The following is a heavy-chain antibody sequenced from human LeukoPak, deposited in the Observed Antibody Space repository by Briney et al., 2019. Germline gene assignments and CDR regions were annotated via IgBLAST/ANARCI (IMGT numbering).Heavy chain of an antibody. D-gene: IGHD2-8*01. J-gene: IGHJ4*02. CDR3: ARDNGLCFDY. V-gene: IGHV4-59*01. Sequence: SETLSLTCTVSGGSISSYYWSWIRQPPGKGLEWIGYIYYSGSTNYNPSLKSRVTISVDTSKNQFSLKLSSVTAADTAVYYCARDNGLCFDYWGQGTLVTVSS. CDR1: GGSISSYY. CDR2: IYYSGST.